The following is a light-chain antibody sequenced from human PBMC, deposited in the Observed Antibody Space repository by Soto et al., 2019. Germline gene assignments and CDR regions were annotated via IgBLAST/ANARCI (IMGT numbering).Light chain of an antibody. V-gene: IGLV1-47*01. CDR3: AAWDDSLSGVV. J-gene: IGLJ2*01. Sequence: QSVLTQPPSASGTPGQRVTISCSGSSSNIGGNYVYWFQQLPGTAPKLLIYRNNERPSGVPDRFSGSKSGTSASLAISGLRSEDEADYYCAAWDDSLSGVVFGGGTQLTVL. CDR2: RNN. CDR1: SSNIGGNY.